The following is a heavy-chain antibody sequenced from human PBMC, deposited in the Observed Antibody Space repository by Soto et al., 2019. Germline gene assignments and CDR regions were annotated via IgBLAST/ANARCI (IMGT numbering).Heavy chain of an antibody. D-gene: IGHD4-17*01. CDR2: ISSSSSTI. CDR3: ARAARVTTPTPGLY. J-gene: IGHJ4*02. V-gene: IGHV3-48*02. CDR1: GFTFSSYS. Sequence: GGSLRLSCAASGFTFSSYSMNWVRQAPGKGLEWVSYISSSSSTIYYADSVKGRFTISRDNAKNSLYLQMNSLRDEDTAVYYCARAARVTTPTPGLYWGQGTLVTVSS.